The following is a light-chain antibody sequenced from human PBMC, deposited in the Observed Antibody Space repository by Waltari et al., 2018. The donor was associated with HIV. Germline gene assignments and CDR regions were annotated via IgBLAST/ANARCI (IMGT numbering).Light chain of an antibody. CDR2: SDN. V-gene: IGLV1-44*01. CDR1: TSSTGSNT. J-gene: IGLJ2*01. CDR3: AAWDDSLNGVV. Sequence: QSVLTQPPSASGTPGRTVTISCSRSTSSTGSNTLTWYQHPPGRPPTHLIHSDNQRPSGVPDRFPGSQSGTSASLAISGLQSEDEADYSCAAWDDSLNGVVFGGGTKLTVL.